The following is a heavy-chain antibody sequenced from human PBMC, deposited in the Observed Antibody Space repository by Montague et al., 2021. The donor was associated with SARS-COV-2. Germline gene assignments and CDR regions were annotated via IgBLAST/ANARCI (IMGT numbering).Heavy chain of an antibody. D-gene: IGHD2-15*01. J-gene: IGHJ4*02. V-gene: IGHV4-34*01. CDR1: GGSFNFYY. CDR3: ARGQEVDARKGDLNY. CDR2: INLRGST. Sequence: SETLSLTCSVDGGSFNFYYWSWIRQPPRKGLDLKWEINLRGSTNNNPSPKPRVTIPIDTPPNQYSLTLSSVTAADTAVYYCARGQEVDARKGDLNYWGQGTLVTVSS.